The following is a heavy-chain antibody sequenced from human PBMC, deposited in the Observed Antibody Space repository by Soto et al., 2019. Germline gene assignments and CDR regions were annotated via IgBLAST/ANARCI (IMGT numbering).Heavy chain of an antibody. V-gene: IGHV4-34*01. CDR2: INQSGAT. J-gene: IGHJ5*02. Sequence: KASETLSLTCAVYGGSFSGYYWTWIRQPPGKGLEWIGEINQSGATNYNPSLKSRVTISVDSAKNQFSLKLSSVTAADTAVYFCALARYTNSLRFDPWAQATLVTVSS. CDR3: ALARYTNSLRFDP. CDR1: GGSFSGYY. D-gene: IGHD3-9*01.